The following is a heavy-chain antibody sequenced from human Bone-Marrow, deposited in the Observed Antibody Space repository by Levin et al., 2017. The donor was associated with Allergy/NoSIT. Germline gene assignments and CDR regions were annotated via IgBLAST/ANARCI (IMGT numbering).Heavy chain of an antibody. D-gene: IGHD1-1*01. CDR1: GFTFAGNY. J-gene: IGHJ3*02. CDR2: INPNTGGT. CDR3: AQNGASNGFHI. Sequence: GGSLRLSCKASGFTFAGNYLHWVRQAPGQGIEWMGRINPNTGGTNYAQKLQGRVTITRDTSISATYMELSGLISDDTAIYYCAQNGASNGFHIWGQGTVVTVSS. V-gene: IGHV1-2*06.